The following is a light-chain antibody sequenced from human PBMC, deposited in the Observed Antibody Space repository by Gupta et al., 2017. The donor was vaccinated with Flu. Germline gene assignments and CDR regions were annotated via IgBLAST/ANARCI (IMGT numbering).Light chain of an antibody. CDR2: LGS. Sequence: IVMTQSPLSLPVTPGEPASISCRSSQSLLQSNGYKYVDWYLQKPGQSPQLLIYLGSNRASGVPDRFSGSGSGTDFVLKISRVEAEDVGVYYCRQALQTPLTFGGGTKVEI. CDR1: QSLLQSNGYKY. V-gene: IGKV2-28*01. CDR3: RQALQTPLT. J-gene: IGKJ4*01.